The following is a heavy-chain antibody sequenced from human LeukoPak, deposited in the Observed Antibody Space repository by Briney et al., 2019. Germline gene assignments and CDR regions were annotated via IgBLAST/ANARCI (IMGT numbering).Heavy chain of an antibody. CDR3: ARDLIYYDSSGYHNDAFDV. J-gene: IGHJ3*01. Sequence: SETLSLTCTVSSGSITNYYWSWIRQPPGKGLEWIGYIYYSGSTKYNPSLKSRVTISVDTSKNQFSLKLSSVTAADTAVYYCARDLIYYDSSGYHNDAFDVWGQGTMVTVSS. V-gene: IGHV4-59*01. CDR1: SGSITNYY. D-gene: IGHD3-22*01. CDR2: IYYSGST.